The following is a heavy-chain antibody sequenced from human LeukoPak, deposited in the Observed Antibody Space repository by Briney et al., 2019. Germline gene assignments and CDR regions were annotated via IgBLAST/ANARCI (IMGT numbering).Heavy chain of an antibody. Sequence: PGGSLRLSCAASGFTFSSYAMSWVRQAPGKGLEWVSAISGSGGSTYYADSVKGRFTISRDNSKNTLYLQMNSLRAEDTAVYYCAKTYTLSSGLLWGYYFDYWGQGTLVTVSS. V-gene: IGHV3-23*01. J-gene: IGHJ4*02. D-gene: IGHD3-22*01. CDR2: ISGSGGST. CDR1: GFTFSSYA. CDR3: AKTYTLSSGLLWGYYFDY.